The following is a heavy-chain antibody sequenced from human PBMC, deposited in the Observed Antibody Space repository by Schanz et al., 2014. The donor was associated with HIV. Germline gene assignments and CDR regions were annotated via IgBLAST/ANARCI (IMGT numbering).Heavy chain of an antibody. Sequence: EVQLVESGGRLVQPGGSLRLSCVASGFTFSSYSMNWVRQAPGKGLEWVSYISFSSSYIYYADSVKGRFTISRDNAKNSLYLQMNSLRAEDTAIYYCAKTSITLGMDVWGQGTTVTVSS. V-gene: IGHV3-21*05. CDR2: ISFSSSYI. J-gene: IGHJ6*02. D-gene: IGHD1-20*01. CDR3: AKTSITLGMDV. CDR1: GFTFSSYS.